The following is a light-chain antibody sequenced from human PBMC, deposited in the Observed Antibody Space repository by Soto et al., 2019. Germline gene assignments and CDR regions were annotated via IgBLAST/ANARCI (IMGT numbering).Light chain of an antibody. CDR1: QSISSH. Sequence: EIVMTQSPATLSVSPGETATLSCRASQSISSHLAWYQQKPGQTPSLLIYGASTRSSGIPARFSGSGSRTAFTLTLSSLPSEDFAVYYCQQYSYWWAFGPGTKV. CDR2: GAS. CDR3: QQYSYWWA. V-gene: IGKV3-15*01. J-gene: IGKJ1*01.